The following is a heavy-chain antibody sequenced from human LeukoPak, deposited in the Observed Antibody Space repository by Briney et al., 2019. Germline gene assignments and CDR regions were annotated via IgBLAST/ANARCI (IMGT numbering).Heavy chain of an antibody. Sequence: GGSLRLSCAASGFTFSSYGMHWVRQAPGKGLEGVAVIWYDGSNKYYADSVKGRFTISRDNSKNTLYLQMNSLRAEDTAVYYCAKENSYGANWFDPWGQGTLVTVSS. V-gene: IGHV3-33*06. CDR3: AKENSYGANWFDP. J-gene: IGHJ5*02. D-gene: IGHD5-18*01. CDR1: GFTFSSYG. CDR2: IWYDGSNK.